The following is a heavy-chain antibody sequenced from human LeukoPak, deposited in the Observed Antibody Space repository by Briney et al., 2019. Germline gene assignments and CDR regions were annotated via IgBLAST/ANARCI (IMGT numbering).Heavy chain of an antibody. J-gene: IGHJ5*02. CDR1: GYTFTNYG. CDR3: ARDSGTYDSSDNWFDP. D-gene: IGHD3-22*01. V-gene: IGHV1-18*01. CDR2: ISAYNGNT. Sequence: ASVKVSCKASGYTFTNYGISWVRQAPGQGLEWMGWISAYNGNTNYAQKLQGRVTMTTDTSTSTAYMELRSLRSDDTAVYYCARDSGTYDSSDNWFDPWGQGTLVTVSS.